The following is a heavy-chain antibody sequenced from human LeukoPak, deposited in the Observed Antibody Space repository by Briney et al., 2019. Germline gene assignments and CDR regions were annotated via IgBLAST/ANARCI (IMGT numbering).Heavy chain of an antibody. CDR2: ISNSAGRT. CDR3: AAMTGPTFDY. J-gene: IGHJ4*02. CDR1: GITFSNYG. V-gene: IGHV3-23*01. D-gene: IGHD3-9*01. Sequence: GGSLRLSCAASGITFSNYGMSWVRQAPGKGLEWVAAISNSAGRTYYADSVKGRFTVSRDNSKDALFLLMNTLRADDTAVYYCAAMTGPTFDYWGQGALVTISS.